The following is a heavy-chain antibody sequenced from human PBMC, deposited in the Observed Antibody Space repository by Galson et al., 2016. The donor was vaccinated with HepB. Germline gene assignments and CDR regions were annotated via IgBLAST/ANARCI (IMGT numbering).Heavy chain of an antibody. V-gene: IGHV3-30*18. D-gene: IGHD3-10*01. J-gene: IGHJ6*02. CDR2: ISYDGINK. CDR3: AKERIAGITLDRGVMTSRLADV. CDR1: GLTFSSYG. Sequence: SLRLSCAASGLTFSSYGMHWVRQVPGKGLEWVAVISYDGINKYFADSVRGRFNISRDNSKNTLYLQMHSPRAEDTAVYYCAKERIAGITLDRGVMTSRLADVWGQGTTVTVSS.